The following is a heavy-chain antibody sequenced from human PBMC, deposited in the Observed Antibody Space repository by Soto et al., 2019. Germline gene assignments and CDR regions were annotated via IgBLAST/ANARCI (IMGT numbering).Heavy chain of an antibody. D-gene: IGHD3-3*02. CDR2: ISGSGGST. J-gene: IGHJ6*02. CDR3: ANSLFGVVTGYGMDV. V-gene: IGHV3-23*01. Sequence: EVQLLESGGGLVQPGGSLRLSCAASGFTFSSYAMSWVRQAPGKGLEWVSAISGSGGSTYYADSVKGRFTISRDNSKNTLYLQMNSLRAEDTAVYYCANSLFGVVTGYGMDVWGQGTTVTVSS. CDR1: GFTFSSYA.